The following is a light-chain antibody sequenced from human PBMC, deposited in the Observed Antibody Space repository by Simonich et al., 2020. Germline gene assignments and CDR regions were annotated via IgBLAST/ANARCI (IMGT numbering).Light chain of an antibody. CDR1: QSVSSN. CDR2: GAS. J-gene: IGKJ1*01. CDR3: QQYNNWTPWT. Sequence: EIVMTQSQATLSVSPGERATLSCRASQSVSSNLSWYQQKPGQATRLLIYGASTRATGIPARFSGSGSGTEFTLTISRMQSEDFAVYYCQQYNNWTPWTFGQGTKVEIK. V-gene: IGKV3-15*01.